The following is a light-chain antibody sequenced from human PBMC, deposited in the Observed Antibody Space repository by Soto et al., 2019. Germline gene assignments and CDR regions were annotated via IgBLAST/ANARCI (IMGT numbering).Light chain of an antibody. J-gene: IGKJ4*01. V-gene: IGKV3-11*01. CDR2: DAS. CDR1: QRLRSS. Sequence: IVLTQSPATLSLSPGERASLSSRASQRLRSSIAWYQQNTGQAPRLRIYDASNRATGVPVRFSGSWSWTDFTLTIRRLEPEDFAVYYCQQRGDWPTLTFGGGTKADI. CDR3: QQRGDWPTLT.